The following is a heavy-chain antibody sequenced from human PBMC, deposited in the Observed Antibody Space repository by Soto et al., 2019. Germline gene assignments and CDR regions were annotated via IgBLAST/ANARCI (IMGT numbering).Heavy chain of an antibody. CDR1: GGSISSSHY. V-gene: IGHV4-39*01. Sequence: QLQLQESGPGLVKSSETLSLTCTVSGGSISSSHYWGWIRQPPGKGLEWIGSVLYSGRPYYSPSFKSRIPLSADTSKNHFSLRVRSVTATDTAVYFCARHYNTGAFFDYWGQGNLVTVSS. CDR2: VLYSGRP. J-gene: IGHJ4*02. D-gene: IGHD1-20*01. CDR3: ARHYNTGAFFDY.